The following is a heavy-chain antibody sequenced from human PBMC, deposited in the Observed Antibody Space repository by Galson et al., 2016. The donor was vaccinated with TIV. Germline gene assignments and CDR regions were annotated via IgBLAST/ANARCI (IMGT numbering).Heavy chain of an antibody. Sequence: TLSLTCTVSHGSISSGSYSWTWTRQPAGKGLEWIGHLSSGGNTNYNPSFKGRVTMSLDTSTNQFYLKVTSVTAADTAVYYCARGRSGADSWSGYAFHVMDVWGQGPTVTVSS. J-gene: IGHJ6*02. V-gene: IGHV4-61*09. CDR3: ARGRSGADSWSGYAFHVMDV. D-gene: IGHD3-3*01. CDR2: LSSGGNT. CDR1: HGSISSGSYS.